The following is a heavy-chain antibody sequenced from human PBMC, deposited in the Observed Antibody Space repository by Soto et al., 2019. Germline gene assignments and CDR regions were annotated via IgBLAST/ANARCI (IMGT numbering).Heavy chain of an antibody. CDR3: ARDLGSYDSSGYFDY. Sequence: PXVSLRLSFAASGFTFSDYYMSWIRQAPGKGLEWVSYISSSDTIISYADSVKGRFTISRDNAKNSLYLQMNSLRAEDTAVYYCARDLGSYDSSGYFDYWGQRTLVTVSS. J-gene: IGHJ4*02. V-gene: IGHV3-11*01. CDR2: ISSSDTII. D-gene: IGHD3-22*01. CDR1: GFTFSDYY.